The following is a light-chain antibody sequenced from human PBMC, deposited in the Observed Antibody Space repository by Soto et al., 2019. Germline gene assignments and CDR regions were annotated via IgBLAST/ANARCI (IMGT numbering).Light chain of an antibody. J-gene: IGKJ5*01. CDR2: AAS. CDR3: QQSYSTLSIT. V-gene: IGKV1-39*01. Sequence: DIQMTQSPSSLSASVGDRITITCRASENIARHLNWYQQKPGKAPNLLIYAASNLQSGVPLRFRGGGSGTDFTLTISNLQPEDFATYFCQQSYSTLSITFGQGTRLEIK. CDR1: ENIARH.